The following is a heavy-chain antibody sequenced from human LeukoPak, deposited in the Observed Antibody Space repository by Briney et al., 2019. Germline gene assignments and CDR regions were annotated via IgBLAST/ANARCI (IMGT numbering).Heavy chain of an antibody. CDR3: ARIRGYYSRYYYYGMDV. D-gene: IGHD3-3*01. Sequence: LEXIXXXNHSGSTNYNPSLKSRVTISVDTSKNQFSLKLSSVTAADTAVYYCARIRGYYSRYYYYGMDVWGQGTTVTVSS. J-gene: IGHJ6*02. V-gene: IGHV4-34*01. CDR2: XNHSGST.